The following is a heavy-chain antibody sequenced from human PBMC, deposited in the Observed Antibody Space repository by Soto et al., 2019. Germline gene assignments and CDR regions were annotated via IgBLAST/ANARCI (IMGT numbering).Heavy chain of an antibody. CDR2: LYRGGTT. V-gene: IGHV3-66*01. D-gene: IGHD2-2*01. CDR3: ARRSCTTANCYVFSGYYFDI. J-gene: IGHJ4*02. Sequence: EVQLVESGGGLVQPGGSLRLSCAASGFTVDDNYMSWVRQAPGKGLEWVSVLYRGGTTHYTDSVRHRFTISRDKSKNTVYLQMSNLRAEDTAVYHCARRSCTTANCYVFSGYYFDIWGQGTLVTVSS. CDR1: GFTVDDNY.